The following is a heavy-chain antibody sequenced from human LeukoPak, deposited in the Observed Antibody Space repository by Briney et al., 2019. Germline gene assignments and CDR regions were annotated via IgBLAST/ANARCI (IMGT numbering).Heavy chain of an antibody. Sequence: GASVKVSCKASGYTFTGYYMHWVRQAPGQGLEWMGWINPNSGGTNYAQKFQGRVTMTRDTSTTTAFMELSRLRSDDTAVYYCAREAGYYYYYMDVWAKGTTVTVSS. V-gene: IGHV1-2*02. CDR1: GYTFTGYY. J-gene: IGHJ6*03. CDR2: INPNSGGT. CDR3: AREAGYYYYYMDV.